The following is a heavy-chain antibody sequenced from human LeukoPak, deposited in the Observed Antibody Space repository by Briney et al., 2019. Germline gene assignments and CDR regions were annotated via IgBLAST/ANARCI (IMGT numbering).Heavy chain of an antibody. J-gene: IGHJ4*02. V-gene: IGHV4-59*01. D-gene: IGHD6-13*01. CDR3: ARDTSWYGLDY. CDR2: IYYSGTT. CDR1: GGSISNYY. Sequence: SETLSLTCTVSGGSISNYYWNWIRQPPGKGLEWIGYIYYSGTTNYNPSLKSRVTISVDTSKNQFSLKLSSVTAADTAVYYCARDTSWYGLDYWGQGTLVTVSS.